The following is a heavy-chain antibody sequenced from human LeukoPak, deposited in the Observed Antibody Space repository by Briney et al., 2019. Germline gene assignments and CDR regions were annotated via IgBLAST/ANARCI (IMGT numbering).Heavy chain of an antibody. CDR3: AKVPSPLMIVDAYFDY. J-gene: IGHJ4*02. V-gene: IGHV3-23*01. CDR1: GFTFSSYA. CDR2: ISGSGGST. D-gene: IGHD3-22*01. Sequence: PGRSLRLSCAASGFTFSSYAMSWVRQAPGKGLEWVSAISGSGGSTYYADSVKGRFTISRDNSKNTLYLQMNSLRAEDTAVYYCAKVPSPLMIVDAYFDYWGQGTLVTVSS.